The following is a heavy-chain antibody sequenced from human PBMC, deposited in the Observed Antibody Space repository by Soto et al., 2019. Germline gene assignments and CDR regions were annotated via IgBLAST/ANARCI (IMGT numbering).Heavy chain of an antibody. CDR1: GYSFTSYW. CDR2: IYPGESDT. D-gene: IGHD5-12*01. CDR3: ARQRYSGYDFYYYYGMDV. V-gene: IGHV5-51*01. Sequence: RVESLTISCKGSGYSFTSYWIGWVRQMPGKGLEWMGIIYPGESDTRYSPSFQGQVTISADKSISTAYLQWSSLKASDTAMYYCARQRYSGYDFYYYYGMDVWGQGTTVTVSS. J-gene: IGHJ6*02.